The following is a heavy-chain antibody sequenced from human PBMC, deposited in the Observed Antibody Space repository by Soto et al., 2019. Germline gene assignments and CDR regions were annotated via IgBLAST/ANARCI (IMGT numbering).Heavy chain of an antibody. CDR3: AREERDDSRNWFDP. Sequence: GASVKVSCKASGGTFSSYAISWVRQAPGQGLEWMGGIIPIFGTANYAQKFQGRVTITADESTSTAYMELSSLRSEDTAVYYCAREERDDSRNWFDPWGQGTLVTVSS. V-gene: IGHV1-69*13. D-gene: IGHD3-22*01. CDR2: IIPIFGTA. CDR1: GGTFSSYA. J-gene: IGHJ5*02.